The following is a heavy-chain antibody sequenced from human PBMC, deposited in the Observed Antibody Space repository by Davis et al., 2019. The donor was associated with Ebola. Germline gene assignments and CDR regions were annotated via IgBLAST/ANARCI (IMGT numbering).Heavy chain of an antibody. CDR3: AKRWELHYFDY. Sequence: PGGSLRLSCAASGFTFSNYAMSWVRQSPGKGLEWVSSIADSGGATYYTDSVKGRFAVSRDNSKNTLYLHMNSLRVEDTAVYYCAKRWELHYFDYWGRGALVAVSS. CDR2: IADSGGAT. D-gene: IGHD1-7*01. V-gene: IGHV3-23*01. J-gene: IGHJ4*02. CDR1: GFTFSNYA.